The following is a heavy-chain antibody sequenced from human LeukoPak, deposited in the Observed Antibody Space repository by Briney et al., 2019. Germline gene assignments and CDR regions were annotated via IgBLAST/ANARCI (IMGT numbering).Heavy chain of an antibody. D-gene: IGHD3-3*02. J-gene: IGHJ5*02. CDR2: IYTNGTT. Sequence: PSETLSLTCGVSAAPIIHYYGNWIRQPAGKGLEWIGRIYTNGTTNYNPSLKSRVTMSIDTSKSEFSLRLNSVTAADTALYYCARGSFLELNNWFDPWGQGTLVIVSS. CDR3: ARGSFLELNNWFDP. V-gene: IGHV4-4*07. CDR1: AAPIIHYY.